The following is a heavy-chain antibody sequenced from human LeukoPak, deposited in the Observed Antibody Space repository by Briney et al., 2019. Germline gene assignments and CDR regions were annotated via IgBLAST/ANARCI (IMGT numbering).Heavy chain of an antibody. J-gene: IGHJ4*02. CDR3: AKGISGSYPYYFDY. V-gene: IGHV3-30*18. CDR2: ITFDGHNK. D-gene: IGHD1-26*01. Sequence: GRSLRLSCAASGITFSNYGMHWVRQAPGRGLEWVAVITFDGHNKFYSDSVKGRFTVSRDNSKNTLYLQMNSLRAEDTAVYYCAKGISGSYPYYFDYWGQGTLVTVSS. CDR1: GITFSNYG.